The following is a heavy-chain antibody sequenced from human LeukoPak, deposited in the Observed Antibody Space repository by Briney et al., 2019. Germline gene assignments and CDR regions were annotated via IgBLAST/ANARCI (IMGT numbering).Heavy chain of an antibody. D-gene: IGHD2-21*02. V-gene: IGHV3-74*01. CDR2: INTDGSST. J-gene: IGHJ5*02. CDR1: GFTFSSYS. Sequence: QPGGSLRLSCAASGFTFSSYSMNWVRQAPGKGLVWVSHINTDGSSTTYADSVRGRFTISRDNAKNTLYLQMNSLRAEDTAVYYCARDLAYCVGDCYPAWFDPWGQGTLVTVSS. CDR3: ARDLAYCVGDCYPAWFDP.